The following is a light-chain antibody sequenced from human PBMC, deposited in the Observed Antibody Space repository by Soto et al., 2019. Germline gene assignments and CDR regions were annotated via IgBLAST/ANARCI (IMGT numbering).Light chain of an antibody. CDR3: QQYNNWPPWT. J-gene: IGKJ1*01. CDR1: QTIDSW. CDR2: KAS. V-gene: IGKV1-5*03. Sequence: MQMTQSPSSLSASVGDRVTMTCRGSQTIDSWLAWYQQRPGKPPNLLIYKASTLASGVPSRFSGSGSGTEFTLTISSLESEDSAVYYCQQYNNWPPWTFGQGTKVDI.